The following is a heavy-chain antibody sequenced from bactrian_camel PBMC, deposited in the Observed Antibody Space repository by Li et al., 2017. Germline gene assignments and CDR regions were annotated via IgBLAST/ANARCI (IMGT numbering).Heavy chain of an antibody. V-gene: IGHV3S53*01. CDR2: IPTGSAA. CDR1: VSVYC. D-gene: IGHD2*01. Sequence: VESGGGSVQPGGSLRLSCVYSVSVYCMAWFRQAPGKEREGVAVIPTGSAAYYGDSVKGRFTISQDNAKNTVYLQMNSLKPEDTAMYYCAARGPYCYTKLSVRDFTYWGQGTQVTVS. J-gene: IGHJ6*01. CDR3: AARGPYCYTKLSVRDFTY.